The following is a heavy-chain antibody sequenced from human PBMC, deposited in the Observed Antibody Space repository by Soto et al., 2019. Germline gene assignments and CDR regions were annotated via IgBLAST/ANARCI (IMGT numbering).Heavy chain of an antibody. Sequence: SGPTLVNPTHTLTLTCTFSGFSLNPRGVGVGWIRQPPGEALDWLAVIFWNDDKRYSSSLKTRLTITKDTSKNQVTLTMTNMDPVDTATYSSAYSSFGLRHCNWLLNRFDHWGQGGLVTVSS. D-gene: IGHD1-20*01. V-gene: IGHV2-5*01. CDR2: IFWNDDK. J-gene: IGHJ4*02. CDR1: GFSLNPRGVG. CDR3: AYSSFGLRHCNWLLNRFDH.